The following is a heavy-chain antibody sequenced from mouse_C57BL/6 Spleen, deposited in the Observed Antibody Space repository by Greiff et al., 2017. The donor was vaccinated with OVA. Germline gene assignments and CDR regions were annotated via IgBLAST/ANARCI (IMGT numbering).Heavy chain of an antibody. V-gene: IGHV1-55*01. CDR2: IYPGSGST. Sequence: QVQLKESGAELVKPGASVKMSCKASGYTFTSYWITWVKQRPGQGLEWIGDIYPGSGSTTYNEKFKSKATLTVDTSSSTAYMPLSSLTSEDSAVYYCAKITTVPDYYAMDYWGQGTSVTVSS. CDR3: AKITTVPDYYAMDY. D-gene: IGHD1-1*01. CDR1: GYTFTSYW. J-gene: IGHJ4*01.